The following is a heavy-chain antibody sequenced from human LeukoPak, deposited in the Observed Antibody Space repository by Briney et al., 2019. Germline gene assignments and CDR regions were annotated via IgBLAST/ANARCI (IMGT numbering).Heavy chain of an antibody. Sequence: HPSETLSLTCAVYGGSFSGYYWSWIRQPPGKGLGWIGEINHSGSTNYNPSLKSRVTISVDTSKNQFSLKLSSVTAADTAVYYCARRVSTTVTDDYWGQGTLVTVSS. J-gene: IGHJ4*02. CDR2: INHSGST. CDR1: GGSFSGYY. D-gene: IGHD4-17*01. CDR3: ARRVSTTVTDDY. V-gene: IGHV4-34*01.